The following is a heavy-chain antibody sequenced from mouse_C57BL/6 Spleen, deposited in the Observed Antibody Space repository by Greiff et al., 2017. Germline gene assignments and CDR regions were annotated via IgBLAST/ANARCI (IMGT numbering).Heavy chain of an antibody. V-gene: IGHV1-7*01. CDR2: INPSSGYT. Sequence: VKVVESGAELAKPGASVKLSCKASGYTFTSYWMHWVKQRPGQGLEWIGYINPSSGYTKYNQKFKDKATLTADNSSSTAYMQLSSLTYEDSAVYYCATTGPGYFDVWGTGTTVTVSS. CDR3: ATTGPGYFDV. CDR1: GYTFTSYW. J-gene: IGHJ1*03.